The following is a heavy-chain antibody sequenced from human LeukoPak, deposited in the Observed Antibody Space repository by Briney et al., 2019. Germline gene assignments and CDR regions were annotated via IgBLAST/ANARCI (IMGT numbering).Heavy chain of an antibody. CDR2: IYYSGST. Sequence: SQTLSLTCTVSGGCISSGDYYWSWIRQPPGKGLEWIGYIYYSGSTYYNPSLKSRVTISVDTSKNQFSLKLSSVTAADTAVYYCAREIAYYDSSGYFDYWGQGTLVTVSS. D-gene: IGHD3-22*01. V-gene: IGHV4-30-4*01. CDR1: GGCISSGDYY. J-gene: IGHJ4*02. CDR3: AREIAYYDSSGYFDY.